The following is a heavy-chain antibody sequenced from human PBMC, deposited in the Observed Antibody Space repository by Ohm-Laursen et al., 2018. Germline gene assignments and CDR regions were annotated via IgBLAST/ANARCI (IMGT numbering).Heavy chain of an antibody. CDR2: ISGSGYST. V-gene: IGHV3-23*01. Sequence: GSLRLSCTASGFTFSSYAMSWVRQAPGKGLEWVSDISGSGYSTYYADSVKGRFTISRDISKNTLYLQMNSLRAEDTAVYYCAKRSSETSGWFDYWGQGTLVTVSS. CDR1: GFTFSSYA. CDR3: AKRSSETSGWFDY. D-gene: IGHD6-19*01. J-gene: IGHJ4*02.